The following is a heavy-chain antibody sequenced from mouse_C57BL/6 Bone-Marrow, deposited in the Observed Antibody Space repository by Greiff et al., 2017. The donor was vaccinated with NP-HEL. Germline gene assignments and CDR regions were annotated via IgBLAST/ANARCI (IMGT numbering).Heavy chain of an antibody. Sequence: VQLQQSVAELVRPGASVKLSCTASGFNIKNTYMHWVKQRPEQGLEWIGRIDPANGNTKYAPKFQGKATITADTSSNTAYLQLSSLTAEDTAIYYGAREGGYGNYGGTWFGYAMDYWGQGTSVTVSS. J-gene: IGHJ4*01. CDR2: IDPANGNT. CDR1: GFNIKNTY. V-gene: IGHV14-3*01. CDR3: AREGGYGNYGGTWFGYAMDY. D-gene: IGHD2-1*01.